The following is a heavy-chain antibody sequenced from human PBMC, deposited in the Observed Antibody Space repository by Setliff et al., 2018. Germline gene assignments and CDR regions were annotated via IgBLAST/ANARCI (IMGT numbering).Heavy chain of an antibody. J-gene: IGHJ4*01. CDR1: GGSISSYY. V-gene: IGHV4-59*01. D-gene: IGHD3-16*01. CDR3: ARGHLGDLPHFDY. CDR2: IYYSGST. Sequence: KPSETLSLTCTVSGGSISSYYWSWIRQPPGKGLEWIGYIYYSGSTNYNPSLKSRVTISVDTSKNQFSLXXXSVTAADTAVYYCARGHLGDLPHFDYWGQGTQVTVSS.